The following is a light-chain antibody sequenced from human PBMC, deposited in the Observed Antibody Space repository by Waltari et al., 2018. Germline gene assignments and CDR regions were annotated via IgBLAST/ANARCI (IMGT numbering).Light chain of an antibody. Sequence: QSALTQPASVSGSPGQSIHISCPGTSSAVGRFYFVSWYQQHPAKAPKLIISNVSRRPSGVSYRFSGSKSGNRASLTISGLQAEDEATYYCSSYTSDYTYVFGTGTEVTVV. V-gene: IGLV2-14*03. CDR2: NVS. J-gene: IGLJ1*01. CDR1: SSAVGRFYF. CDR3: SSYTSDYTYV.